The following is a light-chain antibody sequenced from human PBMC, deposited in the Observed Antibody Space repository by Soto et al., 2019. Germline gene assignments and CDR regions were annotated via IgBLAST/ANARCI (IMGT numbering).Light chain of an antibody. CDR3: QQRSNS. Sequence: DIEMTQSPSTLSAFVGDRVTITCRASQSISMWLAWYQQKLGKAPKFLIYDASTLESGVPSRFSGSGSGTEFTLTISSLQSEDFAVYYCQQRSNSFGGGTKVDI. J-gene: IGKJ4*01. V-gene: IGKV1-5*01. CDR1: QSISMW. CDR2: DAS.